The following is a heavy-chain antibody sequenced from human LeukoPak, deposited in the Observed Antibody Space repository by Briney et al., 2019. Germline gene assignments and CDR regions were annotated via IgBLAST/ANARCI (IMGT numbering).Heavy chain of an antibody. CDR1: GFTFSSYW. Sequence: GGSLRLSCAASGFTFSSYWRSWVRQAPGKGLEWVANIKQDGSEKYYVDSVKGRFTISRDNAKNSLYLQMNSLRAEDTAVYYCARGGDIVVVDNWFDPWGQGTLVTVSS. D-gene: IGHD2-2*01. CDR3: ARGGDIVVVDNWFDP. V-gene: IGHV3-7*01. J-gene: IGHJ5*02. CDR2: IKQDGSEK.